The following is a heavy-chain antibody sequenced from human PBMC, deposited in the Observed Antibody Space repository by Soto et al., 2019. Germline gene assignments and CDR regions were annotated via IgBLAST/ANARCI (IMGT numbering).Heavy chain of an antibody. J-gene: IGHJ5*02. D-gene: IGHD6-13*01. CDR1: GGTFSRHA. V-gene: IGHV1-69*01. CDR2: IIPMFGTT. CDR3: ARAAIHGSSWYFWFDP. Sequence: QVQLVQSGSEVKMPGSSVKVSCKTSGGTFSRHAINWVRQAPGQGLEWMGGIIPMFGTTNYAQKFKGRVTIRADESTRTASMELSSLRSVDAVVYYCARAAIHGSSWYFWFDPWGQGTLVTVSS.